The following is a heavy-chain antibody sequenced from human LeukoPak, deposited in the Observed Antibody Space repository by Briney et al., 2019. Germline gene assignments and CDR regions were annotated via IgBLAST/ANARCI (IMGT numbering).Heavy chain of an antibody. D-gene: IGHD3-10*02. CDR3: AREVDYYVPLGY. V-gene: IGHV1-2*02. J-gene: IGHJ4*02. Sequence: ASVKVSCKASGYTFSGYYMHWVRQAPGQGLEWMGWISPNSGGTNYAQKFQGRVTMTRDTSITTAYMELSRLKSDDTAVYYCAREVDYYVPLGYWGRGTLVTVSS. CDR2: ISPNSGGT. CDR1: GYTFSGYY.